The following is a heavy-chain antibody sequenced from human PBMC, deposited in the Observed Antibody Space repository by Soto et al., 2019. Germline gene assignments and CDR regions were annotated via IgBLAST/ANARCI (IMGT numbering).Heavy chain of an antibody. CDR3: ARDQEGIVATH. V-gene: IGHV4-34*01. CDR2: VKDGGST. Sequence: QVQLQQWGAGLLKPSETLSLTCTVNGGSHTGYYWSWIRQPPGKGLEWIGEVKDGGSTNYSPSLRGRVAISAYTSKNHFSRRLNSVTAADTAVDFCARDQEGIVATHWDQGALVTVSS. CDR1: GGSHTGYY. J-gene: IGHJ4*02. D-gene: IGHD5-12*01.